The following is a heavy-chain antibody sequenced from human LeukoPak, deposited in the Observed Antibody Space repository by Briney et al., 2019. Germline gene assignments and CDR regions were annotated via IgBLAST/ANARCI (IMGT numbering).Heavy chain of an antibody. Sequence: GGSLRLSCAASGFTFSSYAMIWVRQAPGKGLEWLSAISGSGGSTYYADSVKGRFTVSRDNSKNTLYLQMNSLRAEDTAVYYCAKIFKSGFYDSSGYYSPDYYWGQGTLVTVSS. CDR1: GFTFSSYA. D-gene: IGHD3-22*01. J-gene: IGHJ4*02. V-gene: IGHV3-23*01. CDR3: AKIFKSGFYDSSGYYSPDYY. CDR2: ISGSGGST.